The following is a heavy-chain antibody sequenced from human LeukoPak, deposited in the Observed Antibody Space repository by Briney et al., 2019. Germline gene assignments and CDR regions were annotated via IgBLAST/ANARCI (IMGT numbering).Heavy chain of an antibody. V-gene: IGHV4-4*09. Sequence: SETLSLTCTVSGGSISGHYWSWIRQSPGRGLEWIGNIWTSGITKYNPSLNSRVTILIDTSKSQVYLKVRSLTAADTAVYYCARQAQDGTDNYFDPWGQGTLVTVSS. CDR3: ARQAQDGTDNYFDP. CDR2: IWTSGIT. J-gene: IGHJ5*02. CDR1: GGSISGHY. D-gene: IGHD1-14*01.